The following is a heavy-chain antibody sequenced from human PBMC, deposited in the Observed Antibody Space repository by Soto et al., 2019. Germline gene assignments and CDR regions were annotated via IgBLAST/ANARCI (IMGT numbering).Heavy chain of an antibody. CDR2: IYPGDSDT. CDR1: GYSFTSYW. J-gene: IGHJ5*02. Sequence: GESLKISCKGSGYSFTSYWIGWVRQMPGKGLEWMGIIYPGDSDTRYSPSFQGQVTISADKSISTAYLQWSSLKASDTAMYYCARGGVAAGTDYNWFDPWGQGTLVTVSS. D-gene: IGHD6-13*01. V-gene: IGHV5-51*01. CDR3: ARGGVAAGTDYNWFDP.